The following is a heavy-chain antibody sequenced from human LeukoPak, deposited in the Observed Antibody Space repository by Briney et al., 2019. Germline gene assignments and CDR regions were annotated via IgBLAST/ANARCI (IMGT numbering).Heavy chain of an antibody. CDR3: ARVVHYGSGPAVG. Sequence: GGSLRLSCAASGFTFSSYAMSWVRQAPGKGLEWVSYISSSGDTIYYADSVKGRFTISRDNAKNSVYLQMNSLRAEDTAVYYCARVVHYGSGPAVGWGQGTLVTVSS. V-gene: IGHV3-48*04. CDR1: GFTFSSYA. J-gene: IGHJ4*02. D-gene: IGHD3-10*01. CDR2: ISSSGDTI.